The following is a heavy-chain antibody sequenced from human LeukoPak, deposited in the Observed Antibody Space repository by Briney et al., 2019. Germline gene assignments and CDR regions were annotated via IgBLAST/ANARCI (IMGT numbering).Heavy chain of an antibody. D-gene: IGHD6-13*01. Sequence: PGGSLRLSCVVSGFTFSSHWMSWVRQAPGKGLEWVSVVYSGGSTYYADSVKGRFTISRDNSKNTLYLQMNSLRAEDTAVYYCASRGSSWYYGYWGQGTLVTVSS. CDR3: ASRGSSWYYGY. J-gene: IGHJ4*02. CDR2: VYSGGST. V-gene: IGHV3-53*01. CDR1: GFTFSSHW.